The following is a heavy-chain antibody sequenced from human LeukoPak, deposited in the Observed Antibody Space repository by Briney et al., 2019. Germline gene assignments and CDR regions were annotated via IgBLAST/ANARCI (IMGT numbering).Heavy chain of an antibody. Sequence: GRSLRLSCAASGITFINHAMDWVRQAPGKGLEWVAVISYDGSDTYYADSVKGRFTISRDNAKNTLYLQMNSLTAEDTAVYYCTRVYVPSSDESRLHGMDVWGQGTSVTVSS. CDR1: GITFINHA. V-gene: IGHV3-30-3*01. CDR3: TRVYVPSSDESRLHGMDV. D-gene: IGHD4-11*01. J-gene: IGHJ6*02. CDR2: ISYDGSDT.